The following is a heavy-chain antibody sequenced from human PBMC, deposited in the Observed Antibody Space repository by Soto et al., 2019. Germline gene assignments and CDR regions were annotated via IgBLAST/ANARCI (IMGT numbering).Heavy chain of an antibody. CDR1: GGPITSGGYS. CDR3: ARTMTTSGWFDP. J-gene: IGHJ5*02. V-gene: IGHV4-30-2*01. D-gene: IGHD4-17*01. Sequence: LSLTCAVSGGPITSGGYSWSWIRQPPGKGLEWIGYIYHSGGTYYNPSLKSRVTLSIDRTKKQFSLKLKSVTAADTAVYFCARTMTTSGWFDPWGQGTLVTVSS. CDR2: IYHSGGT.